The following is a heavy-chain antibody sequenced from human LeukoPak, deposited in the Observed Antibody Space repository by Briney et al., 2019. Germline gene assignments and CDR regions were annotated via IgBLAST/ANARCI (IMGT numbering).Heavy chain of an antibody. CDR3: ARDVEYCSGGSCYAYDY. Sequence: PGGSLRLSCAASGFTFSSNYMSWVRQAPGKGLEWVSVIYSGGSTYYADSVKGRLSISRDNSKNTLYLQMNSLRAEDTAVYYCARDVEYCSGGSCYAYDYWGQGTLVTVSS. D-gene: IGHD2-15*01. CDR1: GFTFSSNY. J-gene: IGHJ4*02. V-gene: IGHV3-53*01. CDR2: IYSGGST.